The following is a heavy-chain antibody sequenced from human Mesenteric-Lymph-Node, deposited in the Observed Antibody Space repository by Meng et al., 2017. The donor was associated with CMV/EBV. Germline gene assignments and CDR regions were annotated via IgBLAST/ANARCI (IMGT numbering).Heavy chain of an antibody. CDR1: GFTFSSYS. D-gene: IGHD5-18*01. V-gene: IGHV3-21*01. CDR2: ISSSSSYI. CDR3: AREVDTSSSSFDY. J-gene: IGHJ4*02. Sequence: GESLKISCAASGFTFSSYSMNWVRQAPGKGLEWVSSISSSSSYIYYADSVKGRFTISRDNAKNSLYLQMNSLRAEDTAVYYCAREVDTSSSSFDYWGQGTLVTV.